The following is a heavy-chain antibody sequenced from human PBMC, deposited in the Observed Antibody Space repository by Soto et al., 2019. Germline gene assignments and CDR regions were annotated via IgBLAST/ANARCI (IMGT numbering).Heavy chain of an antibody. V-gene: IGHV3-23*01. Sequence: GESLKISCAASGFTFSSYAMSWVRQAPGKGLEWVSAISGSGGSTYYADSVKGRFTISRDNSKKTLYLQMNSLRAEDTAVYYCAKSVGSSGWYRDAFDIWGQGTMVTVSS. CDR3: AKSVGSSGWYRDAFDI. J-gene: IGHJ3*02. CDR1: GFTFSSYA. D-gene: IGHD6-19*01. CDR2: ISGSGGST.